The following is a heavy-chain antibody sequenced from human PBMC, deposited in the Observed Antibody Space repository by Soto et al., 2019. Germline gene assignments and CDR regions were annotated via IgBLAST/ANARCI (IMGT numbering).Heavy chain of an antibody. CDR3: ARDRSIAVAGPYGMDV. V-gene: IGHV4-4*02. CDR1: GGSISNSDW. Sequence: PSETLSLTCAVSGGSISNSDWCNWVRQPPGKGLEWIGEIYHSGSTNYNPSLKSRVTISVDKSKNQFSLKLSSVTAADTAVDYCARDRSIAVAGPYGMDVWGQGTTVTVSS. D-gene: IGHD6-19*01. CDR2: IYHSGST. J-gene: IGHJ6*02.